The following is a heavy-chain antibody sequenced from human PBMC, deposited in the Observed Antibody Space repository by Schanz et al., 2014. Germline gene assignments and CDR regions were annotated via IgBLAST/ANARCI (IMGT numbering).Heavy chain of an antibody. CDR1: GASTRGYY. V-gene: IGHV4-59*12. D-gene: IGHD1-1*01. Sequence: QVQLQESGPGLMRPSETLSLTCTVAGASTRGYYWTWIRRTPQHGLQWIGYVYYSGSTSYNPSLERGVTSSLATSKNQFFLRLHSVTAADTGVYYCARDRGTGERYFDHWGQGILVTVSS. CDR3: ARDRGTGERYFDH. CDR2: VYYSGST. J-gene: IGHJ4*02.